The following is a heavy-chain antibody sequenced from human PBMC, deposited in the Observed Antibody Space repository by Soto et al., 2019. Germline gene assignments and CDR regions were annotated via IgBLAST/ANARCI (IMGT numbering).Heavy chain of an antibody. Sequence: ASVKVSCKASGYTFTGYYMHWVRQAPGQGLEWMGWINPNSGGTNYAQKFQGRVTMTRDTSISTAYMELSRLRSDDTAVYYGARGDSYGYYYYYGMDVWGQGTTVTVSS. CDR1: GYTFTGYY. CDR3: ARGDSYGYYYYYGMDV. CDR2: INPNSGGT. V-gene: IGHV1-2*02. D-gene: IGHD5-18*01. J-gene: IGHJ6*02.